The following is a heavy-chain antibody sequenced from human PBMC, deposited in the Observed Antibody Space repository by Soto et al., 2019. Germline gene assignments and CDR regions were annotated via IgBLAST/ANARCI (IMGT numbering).Heavy chain of an antibody. Sequence: GASVKVSCKASGYTFTSYGISWVRQAPGQGLEWMGWISAYNGNTNYAQKLQGRVTMTTDTSTSTAYMELGSLRSDDTAVYYCARDGGGCSGGSCYYYGMDVWGQGTTVTVSS. D-gene: IGHD2-15*01. CDR2: ISAYNGNT. CDR1: GYTFTSYG. V-gene: IGHV1-18*04. J-gene: IGHJ6*02. CDR3: ARDGGGCSGGSCYYYGMDV.